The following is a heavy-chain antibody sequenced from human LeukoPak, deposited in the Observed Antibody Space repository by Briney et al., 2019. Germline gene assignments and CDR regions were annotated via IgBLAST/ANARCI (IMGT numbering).Heavy chain of an antibody. J-gene: IGHJ4*02. V-gene: IGHV5-51*01. D-gene: IGHD6-13*01. CDR2: IYPGDSDT. CDR1: GYRFTNYR. Sequence: GESLKISCKGSGYRFTNYRIAWVRHMPGKGLEWMGIIYPGDSDTRYSPSFQGQVTISADKSISTAYLQWSSLKASDTAMYYCARRCGSSYCFDYWGQGTLVTVSS. CDR3: ARRCGSSYCFDY.